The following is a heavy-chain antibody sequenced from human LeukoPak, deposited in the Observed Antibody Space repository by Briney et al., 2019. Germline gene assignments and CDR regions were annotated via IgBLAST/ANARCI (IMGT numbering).Heavy chain of an antibody. V-gene: IGHV3-20*04. D-gene: IGHD1-26*01. Sequence: GGSLRLSCAASGFTFDDYGMSWVRQAPGKGLEWSSGINWNGGSTGYADSVKGRFTISRDNAKNSLYLQMNSLRAEDTALYYCARGGGSYEEGYFDYWGQGTLVTVSS. J-gene: IGHJ4*02. CDR3: ARGGGSYEEGYFDY. CDR1: GFTFDDYG. CDR2: INWNGGST.